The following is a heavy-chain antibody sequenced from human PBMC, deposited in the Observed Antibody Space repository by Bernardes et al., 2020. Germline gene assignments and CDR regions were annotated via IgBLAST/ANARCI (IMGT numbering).Heavy chain of an antibody. D-gene: IGHD1-26*01. CDR2: IGRSGATI. CDR3: VRGNSGTWDY. CDR1: GVTFSDYA. V-gene: IGHV3-23*01. Sequence: GGSLRLSCAASGVTFSDYAMSWVRQAPGKGLDWVSLIGRSGATIYYADSVKGRFTISRDNSKNTLYLQMHSLSSDDTAVYFCVRGNSGTWDYWGQGTLVTVSS. J-gene: IGHJ4*02.